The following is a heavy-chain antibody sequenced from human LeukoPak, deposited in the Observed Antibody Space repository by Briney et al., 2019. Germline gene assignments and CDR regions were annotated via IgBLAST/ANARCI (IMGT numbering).Heavy chain of an antibody. CDR3: ARGRNSGFDY. J-gene: IGHJ4*02. Sequence: SQTLSLTCAISGDSVSSNSAVAWNWLRQSPSRGLEWLGRTYYRSKWNNDYAVSVKSRITVNPDTSKNQFSLHLNSVTPEDTAVYYCARGRNSGFDYWGQGTLVTVSS. CDR1: GDSVSSNSAVA. D-gene: IGHD2/OR15-2a*01. V-gene: IGHV6-1*01. CDR2: TYYRSKWNN.